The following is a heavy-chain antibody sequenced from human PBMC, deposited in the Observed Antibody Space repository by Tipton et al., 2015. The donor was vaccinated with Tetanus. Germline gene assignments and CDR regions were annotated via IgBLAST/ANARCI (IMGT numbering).Heavy chain of an antibody. CDR2: ISGLGRTT. J-gene: IGHJ4*02. Sequence: SLRLSCTASGFPFDKYAMNWVRQAPGKGLEWVSGISGLGRTTDYADSVKGRFTISRDNSKNTVFLQMTSLRVDDTAVYFCAKRGQQWVGSSFFDSWGQGARVVVSS. CDR3: AKRGQQWVGSSFFDS. V-gene: IGHV3-23*01. D-gene: IGHD6-19*01. CDR1: GFPFDKYA.